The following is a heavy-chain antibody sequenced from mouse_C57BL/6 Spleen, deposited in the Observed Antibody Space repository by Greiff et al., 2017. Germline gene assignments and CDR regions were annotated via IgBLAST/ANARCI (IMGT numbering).Heavy chain of an antibody. D-gene: IGHD1-1*01. CDR1: GYTFTSYW. CDR3: AREDPTTDLAY. J-gene: IGHJ3*01. V-gene: IGHV1-7*01. CDR2: INPSSGYT. Sequence: QLKQSGAELAKPGASVKLSCKASGYTFTSYWMHWVKQRPGQGLGWIGYINPSSGYTQYNQKFKDKATFTADKSSSTAYMQLSSLTYEDAAVYYCAREDPTTDLAYWGQGTLVTVSA.